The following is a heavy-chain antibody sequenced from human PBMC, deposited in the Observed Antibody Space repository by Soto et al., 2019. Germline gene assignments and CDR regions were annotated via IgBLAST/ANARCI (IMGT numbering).Heavy chain of an antibody. Sequence: SGTLSLTCTVSGGSIRSFYWRWIRQPPGEGLEWIGYIYYSGSTNYNPSLKSRVTISVDTSKNQFSLKLSSVTAADTAVYYCARDLWGYCGADCYPLDVWGQGTTVTVSS. CDR1: GGSIRSFY. V-gene: IGHV4-59*12. D-gene: IGHD2-21*02. J-gene: IGHJ6*02. CDR3: ARDLWGYCGADCYPLDV. CDR2: IYYSGST.